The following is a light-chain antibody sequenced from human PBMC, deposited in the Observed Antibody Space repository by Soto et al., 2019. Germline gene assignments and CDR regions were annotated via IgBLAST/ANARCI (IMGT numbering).Light chain of an antibody. Sequence: QSALTQPPSASGSPGQSVTISCTGTSSDVGGYNYVSWYLQHPGKAPKLMIYEVSKRPSGVPDRFSGSKSGNTASLTVSGLQAEDEADYYCSSYAGSNKVFGGGTKLTVL. CDR2: EVS. CDR3: SSYAGSNKV. V-gene: IGLV2-8*01. J-gene: IGLJ3*02. CDR1: SSDVGGYNY.